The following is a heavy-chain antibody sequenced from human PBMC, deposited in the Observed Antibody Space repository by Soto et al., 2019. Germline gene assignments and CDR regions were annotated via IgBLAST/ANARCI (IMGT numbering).Heavy chain of an antibody. D-gene: IGHD2-2*01. V-gene: IGHV3-49*03. Sequence: GGSLRLSCTASGFTFGDYAMSWFRQDPGKGLEWVGFIRSKAYGGTTEYAASVKGRFTISRDDSKSIAYLQMNSLKTEDTAVYYCTRDRWTEVYTRVMRHQLLLSDYWGQGTLVTVS. J-gene: IGHJ4*02. CDR1: GFTFGDYA. CDR2: IRSKAYGGTT. CDR3: TRDRWTEVYTRVMRHQLLLSDY.